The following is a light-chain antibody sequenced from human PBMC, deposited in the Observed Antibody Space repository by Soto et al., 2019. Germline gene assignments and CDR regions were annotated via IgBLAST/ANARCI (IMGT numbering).Light chain of an antibody. CDR3: QQYESYQWT. Sequence: DIQMTQSPSTLSASVGDRVTITCRASQSISSWLAWYQQKPGKAPKLLIYDASSLQSGVPSRFSGSGSGTEFTLTISSLQPDDFATYYCQQYESYQWTFGQGTKVEIK. CDR1: QSISSW. J-gene: IGKJ1*01. CDR2: DAS. V-gene: IGKV1-5*01.